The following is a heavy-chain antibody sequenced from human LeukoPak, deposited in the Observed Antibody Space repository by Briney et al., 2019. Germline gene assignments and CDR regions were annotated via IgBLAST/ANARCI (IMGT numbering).Heavy chain of an antibody. D-gene: IGHD3-3*01. J-gene: IGHJ4*02. CDR2: INHSGST. Sequence: PSETLSLTCAVYGGSSSGYYWSWIRQPPGKGLEWIGEINHSGSTNYNPSLKSRVTISVDTSKNQFSLKLSSVTAADTAVYYCARGRAIFGVGLSYYFDYWGQGTLVTVSS. CDR3: ARGRAIFGVGLSYYFDY. V-gene: IGHV4-34*01. CDR1: GGSSSGYY.